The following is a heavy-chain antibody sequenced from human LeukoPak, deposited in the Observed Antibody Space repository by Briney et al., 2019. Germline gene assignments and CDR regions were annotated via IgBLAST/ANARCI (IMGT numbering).Heavy chain of an antibody. CDR2: INQDGSET. Sequence: GGSLRLSCAASGFSSSTYWMTWVRQAPGKGLEWVANINQDGSETYYVDSVKGRFTISRDNAESSLYLQMNSLRAEDTAMYYCARGALLKYQLAIDYWGLGTLVTVSS. J-gene: IGHJ4*02. CDR3: ARGALLKYQLAIDY. V-gene: IGHV3-7*05. CDR1: GFSSSTYW. D-gene: IGHD2-2*01.